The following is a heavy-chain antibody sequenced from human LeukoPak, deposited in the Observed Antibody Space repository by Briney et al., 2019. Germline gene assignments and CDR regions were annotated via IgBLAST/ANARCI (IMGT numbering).Heavy chain of an antibody. CDR1: GFPFSSSA. D-gene: IGHD3-16*01. CDR2: ITGNGVTT. J-gene: IGHJ4*02. CDR3: AKERRRVDTSMIRSYYFDS. Sequence: PGGSLRLSCAASGFPFSSSAMSWVRHTPGNGVEGVSSITGNGVTTYYADSVKGGFTIYRDNSKNIFFLQMNSLGAEDSASYFCAKERRRVDTSMIRSYYFDSWGQGTPVTVSS. V-gene: IGHV3-23*01.